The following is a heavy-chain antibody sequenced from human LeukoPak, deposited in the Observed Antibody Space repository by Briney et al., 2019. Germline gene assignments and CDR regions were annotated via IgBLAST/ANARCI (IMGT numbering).Heavy chain of an antibody. D-gene: IGHD5-18*01. Sequence: PSETLSLTCTVSGGSISSYYWSWIRQPPGKGLEWIGYIYYSGSTNYNPSLKSRVTISVDTSKNQFSLKLSSVTAADTAVYYCARGVGYSYGYQDAFDIWGQGTMVTVSS. V-gene: IGHV4-59*01. J-gene: IGHJ3*02. CDR3: ARGVGYSYGYQDAFDI. CDR2: IYYSGST. CDR1: GGSISSYY.